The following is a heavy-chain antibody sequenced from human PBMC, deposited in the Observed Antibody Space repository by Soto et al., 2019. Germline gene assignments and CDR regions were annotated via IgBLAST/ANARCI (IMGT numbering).Heavy chain of an antibody. Sequence: QVQLVQSGAEVKKPGASVKVSCKASGYTFTSYGISWVRQAPGQGLEWMGWISAYNGNTNYAQKLQGRVTMTTDTSTSTAYMELRSLRSDDTAVYYCASVTDYYDSSGYPDAFDIWGQGTMVTVSS. V-gene: IGHV1-18*01. CDR3: ASVTDYYDSSGYPDAFDI. CDR2: ISAYNGNT. D-gene: IGHD3-22*01. J-gene: IGHJ3*02. CDR1: GYTFTSYG.